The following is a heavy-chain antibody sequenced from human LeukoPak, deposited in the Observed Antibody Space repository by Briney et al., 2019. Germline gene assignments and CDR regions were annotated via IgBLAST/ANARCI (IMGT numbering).Heavy chain of an antibody. Sequence: GGSLRLSCAASGFTFSNAWMSWVRQAPGKGLEWVGRIKSKTEGETTDYAAPVKGRFTISRDDSKNTLYLQMNSLKTEDTAVYYCTTAFDYGDYDDYWGQGTLVTVPS. V-gene: IGHV3-15*01. CDR3: TTAFDYGDYDDY. J-gene: IGHJ4*02. CDR2: IKSKTEGETT. D-gene: IGHD4-17*01. CDR1: GFTFSNAW.